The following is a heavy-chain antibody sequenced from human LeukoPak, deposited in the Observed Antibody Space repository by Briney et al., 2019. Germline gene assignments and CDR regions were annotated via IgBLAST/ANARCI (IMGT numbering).Heavy chain of an antibody. V-gene: IGHV1-46*01. CDR2: INPNVGST. D-gene: IGHD6-19*01. CDR1: GHTFTSYY. Sequence: GASVKVSCKASGHTFTSYYVHWVRQAPGQGLEWLGIINPNVGSTNYAQKFQGRVTLTSDTSTSTVYMELSSLRSDDTAVYYCARDGRRITVAGTGDNWGQGTLVTVSS. J-gene: IGHJ4*02. CDR3: ARDGRRITVAGTGDN.